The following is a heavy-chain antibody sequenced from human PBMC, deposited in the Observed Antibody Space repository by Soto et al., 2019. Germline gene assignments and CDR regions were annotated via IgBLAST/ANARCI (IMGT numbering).Heavy chain of an antibody. V-gene: IGHV4-34*01. D-gene: IGHD3-10*01. Sequence: SETLSLTCSVYGGSFSGYYWSWIRQPPGKGLEWIGEINHSGSTNYNPSLKSRVTISVDTSKNQFSLKLSSVTAADTAVYYCARGRGGSGSYYHYYFDYCGQGTLVTVSS. CDR1: GGSFSGYY. CDR2: INHSGST. J-gene: IGHJ4*02. CDR3: ARGRGGSGSYYHYYFDY.